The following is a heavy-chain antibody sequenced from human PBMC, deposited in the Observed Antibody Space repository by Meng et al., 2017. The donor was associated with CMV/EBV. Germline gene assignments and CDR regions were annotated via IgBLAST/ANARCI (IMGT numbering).Heavy chain of an antibody. Sequence: YICWVRQAPGQGLEWMGMLNTSGGSPTYAQKFQARVTLTRETSTRTVFMELSGLRSEDTAVYYCARDRTPLDIVVVPAATLNWFDPWGQGTLVTVSS. D-gene: IGHD2-2*01. CDR1: Y. V-gene: IGHV1-46*01. CDR2: LNTSGGSP. J-gene: IGHJ5*02. CDR3: ARDRTPLDIVVVPAATLNWFDP.